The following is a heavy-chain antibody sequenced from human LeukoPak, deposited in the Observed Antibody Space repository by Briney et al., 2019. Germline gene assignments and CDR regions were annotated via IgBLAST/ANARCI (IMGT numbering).Heavy chain of an antibody. CDR3: ARPLQLIAAAGPAFDY. Sequence: GGSLRLSCAASGFTFSSYAMHWVRQAPGKGLDWVAVISYDGSNKYYADSVKGRFTISRDNSKNTLYLQMNSLRAEDTAVYYCARPLQLIAAAGPAFDYWGQGTLVTVSS. CDR1: GFTFSSYA. D-gene: IGHD6-13*01. CDR2: ISYDGSNK. J-gene: IGHJ4*02. V-gene: IGHV3-30*01.